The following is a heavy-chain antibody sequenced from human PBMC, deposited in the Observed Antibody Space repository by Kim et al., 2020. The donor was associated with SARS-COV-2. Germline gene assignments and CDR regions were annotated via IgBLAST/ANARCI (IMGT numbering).Heavy chain of an antibody. J-gene: IGHJ2*01. Sequence: GGSLRLSCAASRLTFSSSAMTWVRQAPGKGLEWVSTIFGSGHGTYYTHSVKGRFIISRDNSKNTLYLQMNNLRADDTAIYYCAKNVHVTSVTFLWYFDLWGRGTSVIVSS. D-gene: IGHD2-2*01. CDR3: AKNVHVTSVTFLWYFDL. CDR2: IFGSGHGT. CDR1: RLTFSSSA. V-gene: IGHV3-23*01.